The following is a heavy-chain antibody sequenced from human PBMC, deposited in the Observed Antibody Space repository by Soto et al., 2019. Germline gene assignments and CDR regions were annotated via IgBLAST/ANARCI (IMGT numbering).Heavy chain of an antibody. CDR1: GFSLSTSGVG. J-gene: IGHJ4*02. CDR2: IYWDDDK. D-gene: IGHD3-16*02. Sequence: QITLKESGPTLVKPTQTLTLTCTFSGFSLSTSGVGVGWIRQPPGKALEWLALIYWDDDKRYSPSLKSRLTITSDTSKNQVVLTMTNMDPVDTATYYCAHRRAPYDYIWGSYRYTNPFDYWGQGTLVTVSS. CDR3: AHRRAPYDYIWGSYRYTNPFDY. V-gene: IGHV2-5*02.